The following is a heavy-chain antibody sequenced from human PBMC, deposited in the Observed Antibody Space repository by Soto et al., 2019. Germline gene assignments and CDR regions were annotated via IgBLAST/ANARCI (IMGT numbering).Heavy chain of an antibody. D-gene: IGHD3-9*01. CDR1: GYTFTGYY. CDR2: INPNSGGT. Sequence: ASVKVSCKASGYTFTGYYMHWVRQAPGQGLEWMGWINPNSGGTKYAQKFQGRVNMTRDTSISTASMELSRLRSDDTAVYYCARDHDYYDILTGYYTPLYYYYGMDVWGQGTTVTVSS. J-gene: IGHJ6*02. CDR3: ARDHDYYDILTGYYTPLYYYYGMDV. V-gene: IGHV1-2*02.